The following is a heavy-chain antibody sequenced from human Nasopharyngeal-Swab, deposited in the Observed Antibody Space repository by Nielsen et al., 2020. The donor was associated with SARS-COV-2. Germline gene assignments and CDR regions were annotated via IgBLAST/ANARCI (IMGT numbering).Heavy chain of an antibody. CDR2: FDPEDGET. Sequence: ASVKVSCKVSGYTLTELSMHWVRQAPGKGLEWMGGFDPEDGETIYAQKFQGRVTMTEDTSTDTAYMELSSLRSEDTAVYYCATDRGQYYYDSSGYYYWRGFDPWGQGTLVTVSS. CDR1: GYTLTELS. J-gene: IGHJ5*02. V-gene: IGHV1-24*01. CDR3: ATDRGQYYYDSSGYYYWRGFDP. D-gene: IGHD3-22*01.